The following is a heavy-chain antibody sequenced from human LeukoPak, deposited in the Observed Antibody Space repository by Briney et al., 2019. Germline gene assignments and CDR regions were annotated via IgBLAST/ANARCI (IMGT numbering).Heavy chain of an antibody. CDR3: ASHYDTSGYHYFDF. CDR1: GFTFSSYA. CDR2: ISYDGSNE. V-gene: IGHV3-30-3*01. Sequence: GGSLRLSCAASGFTFSSYAMHWVRQAPGKGLEWVAVISYDGSNEYYADSVKGRFTISRDNSKNTLYLQMNSLRAEDTAVYYCASHYDTSGYHYFDFRGQGTLVTVSS. D-gene: IGHD3-22*01. J-gene: IGHJ4*02.